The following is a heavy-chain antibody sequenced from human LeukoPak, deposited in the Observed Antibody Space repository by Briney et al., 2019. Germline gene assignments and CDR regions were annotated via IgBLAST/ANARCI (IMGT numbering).Heavy chain of an antibody. J-gene: IGHJ5*02. CDR3: ARGHRIVATMAWFDP. CDR1: GFTFSSYG. Sequence: TGGSLRLSCAASGFTFSSYGMHWVRQAPGKGLEWVAVIWYDGSNKYYADSVKGRFTISRDNSKNTLYLQMNSLRAADTAVYYCARGHRIVATMAWFDPWGQGTLVTVSS. V-gene: IGHV3-33*01. D-gene: IGHD5-12*01. CDR2: IWYDGSNK.